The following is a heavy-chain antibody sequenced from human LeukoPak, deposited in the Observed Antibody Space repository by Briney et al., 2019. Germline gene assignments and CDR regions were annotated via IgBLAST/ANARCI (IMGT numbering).Heavy chain of an antibody. CDR1: GFTFSNYG. Sequence: GRSLRLSCAASGFTFSNYGMHWVRQAPGKGLEWVAVISYDGSKKYYADSVKGRFTISRDNSKNTLYLQMNSLRGEDTAVYYCAKEKTADGSLFDYWGQGTLVTVSS. V-gene: IGHV3-30*18. CDR3: AKEKTADGSLFDY. J-gene: IGHJ4*02. D-gene: IGHD6-13*01. CDR2: ISYDGSKK.